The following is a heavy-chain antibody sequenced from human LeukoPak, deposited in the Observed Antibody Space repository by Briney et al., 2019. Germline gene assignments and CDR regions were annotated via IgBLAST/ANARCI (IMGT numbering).Heavy chain of an antibody. V-gene: IGHV3-74*01. CDR2: INSDGSST. CDR3: ARVRLIAGTWVAY. D-gene: IGHD1-20*01. Sequence: GGSLRLSCAASVFTLSSYWMHGVRPAPGKGLVWVSRINSDGSSTTYADFLKGRFTISRDNAKSTLYLQMTSRRAEDRAVYYCARVRLIAGTWVAYWGQGTLVTVSS. CDR1: VFTLSSYW. J-gene: IGHJ4*02.